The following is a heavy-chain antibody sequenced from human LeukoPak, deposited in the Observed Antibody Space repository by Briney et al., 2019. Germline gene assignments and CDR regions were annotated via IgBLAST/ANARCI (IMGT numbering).Heavy chain of an antibody. CDR3: ARDRGVITGNTGRWFDP. CDR2: INPNSGGT. CDR1: GYTFTGYY. V-gene: IGHV1-2*02. Sequence: ASVKVCCKASGYTFTGYYMHWVRQAPGQGLEWMGWINPNSGGTNYAQKFQGRVTMTRDTSISTAYMELSRLRSDDTAVYYCARDRGVITGNTGRWFDPWGQGTLVTVSS. D-gene: IGHD1-7*01. J-gene: IGHJ5*02.